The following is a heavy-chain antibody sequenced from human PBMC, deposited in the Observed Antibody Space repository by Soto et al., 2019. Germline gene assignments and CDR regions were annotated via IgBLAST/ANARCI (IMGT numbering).Heavy chain of an antibody. CDR3: ASSDYGDSRSIDY. CDR2: IYYSGST. CDR1: GGSISSYY. V-gene: IGHV4-59*01. J-gene: IGHJ4*02. D-gene: IGHD4-17*01. Sequence: PSETLSLTCTVSGGSISSYYWSWIRQPPGKGLEWIGYIYYSGSTNYNPSLKSRVTISVDTSKNQFSLKLSSVTAADTAVYYCASSDYGDSRSIDYWGQGTLVTVSS.